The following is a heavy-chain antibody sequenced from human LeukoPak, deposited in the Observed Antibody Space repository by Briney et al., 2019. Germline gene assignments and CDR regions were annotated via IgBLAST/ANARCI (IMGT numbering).Heavy chain of an antibody. Sequence: GGSLRLSCAASGLTFSNFPMHWVRQAPGKGLEWVALIQADGATPNYVDSVRGRFTISRDNAKSTVYLQMNSLKPDDTAVYYCATQSITLVVVISPFDYWGQGTLVTVSS. J-gene: IGHJ4*02. CDR3: ATQSITLVVVISPFDY. D-gene: IGHD3-22*01. V-gene: IGHV3-30*02. CDR2: IQADGATP. CDR1: GLTFSNFP.